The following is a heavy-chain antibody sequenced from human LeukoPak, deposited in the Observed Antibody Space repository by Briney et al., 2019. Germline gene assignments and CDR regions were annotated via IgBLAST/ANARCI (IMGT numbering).Heavy chain of an antibody. CDR3: ARGSYSGWYGY. J-gene: IGHJ4*02. Sequence: MASETLSLTCTVSGGSISSSSYYWGWIRQPPGKGLEWIGSIYYSGSTYYNPSLKSRVTISVDTSKNQFSLKLSSVTAADTAVYYCARGSYSGWYGYWGQGTLVTVSS. V-gene: IGHV4-39*07. CDR2: IYYSGST. CDR1: GGSISSSSYY. D-gene: IGHD6-19*01.